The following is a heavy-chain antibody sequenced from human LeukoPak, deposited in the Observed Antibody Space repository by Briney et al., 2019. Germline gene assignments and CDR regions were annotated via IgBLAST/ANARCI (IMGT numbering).Heavy chain of an antibody. CDR3: AKAPTQFGELFSSPDY. CDR2: ISSSGSTI. Sequence: PGGSLRLSCAASGFTFSDYYMSWIRQAPGKGLEWVSYISSSGSTIYYADSVKGRFTISRDNSKNTLYLQMNSLRAEDTAVYYCAKAPTQFGELFSSPDYWGQGTLVTVSS. CDR1: GFTFSDYY. D-gene: IGHD3-10*01. V-gene: IGHV3-11*01. J-gene: IGHJ4*02.